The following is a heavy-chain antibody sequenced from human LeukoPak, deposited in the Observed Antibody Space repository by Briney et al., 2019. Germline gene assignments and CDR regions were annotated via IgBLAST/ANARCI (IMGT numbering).Heavy chain of an antibody. V-gene: IGHV3-11*06. Sequence: GGSLRLSCAASGFTFSDYYMSWIHQAPGKGLEWVSYISSSSSYTNYADSVKGRFTISRDNAKNSLYLQMNSLRAEDTAVYYCARISSSYSFEGMDVWGQGTTVTVSS. J-gene: IGHJ6*02. CDR2: ISSSSSYT. D-gene: IGHD6-13*01. CDR1: GFTFSDYY. CDR3: ARISSSYSFEGMDV.